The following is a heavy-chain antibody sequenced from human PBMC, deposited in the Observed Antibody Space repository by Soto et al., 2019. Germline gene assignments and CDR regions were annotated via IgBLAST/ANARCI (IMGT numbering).Heavy chain of an antibody. D-gene: IGHD2-2*01. Sequence: PGGSLRLSCAASGFTFSSYAMSWVRQAPGKGLEWVSAISGSGGSTYYADSVKGRFTISRDNSKNTLYLQMNSLRAEDTAVYYCAKLYCSSTSCYLSGFMAVAGPRGYYFDYWGQGTLVTVSS. CDR1: GFTFSSYA. V-gene: IGHV3-23*01. CDR3: AKLYCSSTSCYLSGFMAVAGPRGYYFDY. CDR2: ISGSGGST. J-gene: IGHJ4*02.